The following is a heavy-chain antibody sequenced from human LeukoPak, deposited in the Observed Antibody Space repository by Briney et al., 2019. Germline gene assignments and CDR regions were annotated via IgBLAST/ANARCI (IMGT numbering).Heavy chain of an antibody. Sequence: TLLLTRTVSGGVSKSSSYWWAWIRQPTGKGLEWIGSIYYSGSTYYNPSLKSRVTISVDTSKNQFSLKLSSVTAADTAVYYCFYYYYGMGVWGQGTTVTVSS. CDR3: FYYYYGMGV. V-gene: IGHV4-39*01. J-gene: IGHJ6*02. CDR2: IYYSGST. CDR1: GGVSKSSSYW.